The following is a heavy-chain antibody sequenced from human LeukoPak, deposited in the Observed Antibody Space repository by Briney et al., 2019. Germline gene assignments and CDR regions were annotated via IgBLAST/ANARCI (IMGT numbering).Heavy chain of an antibody. J-gene: IGHJ4*02. D-gene: IGHD4-23*01. CDR2: MNQHGTDK. V-gene: IGHV3-7*05. CDR1: GFTFSSYA. CDR3: AANGGPFDF. Sequence: GGSLRLSCAASGFTFSSYAMSWVRQAPGKGLEWVANMNQHGTDKYYVDSVRGRFTISRDNAKNSLYLQMNSLRAEDTAVYYCAANGGPFDFWGQGTLVTVSS.